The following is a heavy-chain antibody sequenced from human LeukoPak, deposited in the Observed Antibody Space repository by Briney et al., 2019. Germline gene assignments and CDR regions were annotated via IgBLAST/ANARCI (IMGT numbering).Heavy chain of an antibody. Sequence: GESLKISCEVSGHRFTNHWIGWVRQMPGKGLEWMGIINLGDSDTRYSPSFQGQVTISADKSISTAYLQWSSLKASDTAMYYCARWYYDSSGYSTFDYWGQGTLVTVSS. CDR1: GHRFTNHW. CDR3: ARWYYDSSGYSTFDY. J-gene: IGHJ4*02. D-gene: IGHD3-22*01. V-gene: IGHV5-51*01. CDR2: INLGDSDT.